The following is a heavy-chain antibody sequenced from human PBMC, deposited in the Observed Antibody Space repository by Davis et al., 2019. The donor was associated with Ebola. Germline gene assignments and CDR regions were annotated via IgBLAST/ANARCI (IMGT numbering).Heavy chain of an antibody. Sequence: SETLSLTCTVSGGSTDTSHYYWGWIRQPPGKGLEWVGSFSYGDNTHYYNPSLRSRVTISVDTSRNQFSLKLSSATAADTAVYYCARPWYSGTYYDAYDIWGQGTMVAVSS. CDR1: GGSTDTSHYY. CDR3: ARPWYSGTYYDAYDI. J-gene: IGHJ3*02. CDR2: FSYGDNT. V-gene: IGHV4-39*01. D-gene: IGHD1-26*01.